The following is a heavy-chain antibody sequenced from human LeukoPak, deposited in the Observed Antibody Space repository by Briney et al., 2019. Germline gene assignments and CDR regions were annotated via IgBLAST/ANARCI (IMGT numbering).Heavy chain of an antibody. D-gene: IGHD3-22*01. V-gene: IGHV1-8*01. J-gene: IGHJ3*02. CDR2: MNPNSGNT. CDR1: GYTFTSYD. Sequence: ASVKVSCKASGYTFTSYDINWVRQPTGQGLEWMGWMNPNSGNTGYAQKFQGRVTITRNTSISTAYMELSSLRSEDTAVYYCARPTINYYDSSGYYYGRQGDAFDIWGQGTMITVSS. CDR3: ARPTINYYDSSGYYYGRQGDAFDI.